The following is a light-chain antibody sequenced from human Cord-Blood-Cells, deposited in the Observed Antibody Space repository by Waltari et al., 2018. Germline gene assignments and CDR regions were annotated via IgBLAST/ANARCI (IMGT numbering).Light chain of an antibody. CDR1: SSDVGSYNI. V-gene: IGLV2-23*02. J-gene: IGLJ2*01. Sequence: QSALTQPASVSGSPGQSITIPCTGTSSDVGSYNIVSWYQQHPGKAPKLMIYEVSKRPSGVSNRFSGSKSGNTASLTISGLQAEDEADYYCCSYAGSSTLVFGGGTKLTVL. CDR2: EVS. CDR3: CSYAGSSTLV.